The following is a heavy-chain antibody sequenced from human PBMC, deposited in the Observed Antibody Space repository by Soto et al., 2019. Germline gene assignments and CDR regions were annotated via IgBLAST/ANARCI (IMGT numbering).Heavy chain of an antibody. V-gene: IGHV3-7*03. CDR2: IKQDGSEK. CDR3: ARDEGLHLAFDI. Sequence: GGSLRLSCAASGFTFSSYWMSWGRQAPGRGLEGVANIKQDGSEKYCVDCVKVRFTISRDNAKNTLYLQMNSLRAEDTAVYYCARDEGLHLAFDIWGQGTMVTVS. D-gene: IGHD4-4*01. J-gene: IGHJ3*02. CDR1: GFTFSSYW.